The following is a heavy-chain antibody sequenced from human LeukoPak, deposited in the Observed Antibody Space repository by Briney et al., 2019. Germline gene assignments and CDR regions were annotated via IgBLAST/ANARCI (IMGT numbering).Heavy chain of an antibody. CDR3: ARRTNYAPFFDY. D-gene: IGHD1-14*01. V-gene: IGHV4-34*01. Sequence: PSETLSLTCAVYGGSFSGYYWSWIRQPPGKGLEWIGEINHSGSTNYNPSLKSRVTISVDTSKNQFSLKLSSVTAADTAVYYCARRTNYAPFFDYWGQGTLVTVSS. J-gene: IGHJ4*02. CDR2: INHSGST. CDR1: GGSFSGYY.